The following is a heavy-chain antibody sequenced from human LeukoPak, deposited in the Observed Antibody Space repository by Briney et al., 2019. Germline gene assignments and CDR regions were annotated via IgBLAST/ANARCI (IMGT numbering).Heavy chain of an antibody. Sequence: SETLSLTCTVSGGSISTYYWSWIRQPPGKGLEWIGYIYYSGSTNYNPSLKSRVTISVDTSKNQFSLKLTSVTAADTAVYYCARVNWSGYDFRGAFDIWGQGTMVTVSS. D-gene: IGHD5-12*01. J-gene: IGHJ3*02. CDR1: GGSISTYY. CDR3: ARVNWSGYDFRGAFDI. CDR2: IYYSGST. V-gene: IGHV4-59*01.